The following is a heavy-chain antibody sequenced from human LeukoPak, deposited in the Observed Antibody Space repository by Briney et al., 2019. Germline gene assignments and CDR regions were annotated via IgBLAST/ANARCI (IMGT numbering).Heavy chain of an antibody. CDR3: ATVTPKSIAARPVSYDAFDI. V-gene: IGHV1-24*01. J-gene: IGHJ3*02. Sequence: GASVKVSCKVSGYTLTELSMHWVRQAPGKGLEWMGGFDPEDGETIYAQKFQGRVTMTEDTSTDTAYMELSSLRSEDTAVYYCATVTPKSIAARPVSYDAFDIWGQGTMVTVSS. D-gene: IGHD6-6*01. CDR2: FDPEDGET. CDR1: GYTLTELS.